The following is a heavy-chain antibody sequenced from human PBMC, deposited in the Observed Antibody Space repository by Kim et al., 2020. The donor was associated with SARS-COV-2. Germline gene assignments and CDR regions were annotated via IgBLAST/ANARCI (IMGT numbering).Heavy chain of an antibody. Sequence: GESLKISCKGSGYSFTSYWIGWVRQMPGKGLEWMGIIYPGDSDTRYSPSFQGQVTISADKSISTAYLQWSSLKASDTAMYYCVLGYCSGGSCEKLDYWGQGTLVTVSS. V-gene: IGHV5-51*01. D-gene: IGHD2-15*01. CDR1: GYSFTSYW. CDR2: IYPGDSDT. J-gene: IGHJ4*02. CDR3: VLGYCSGGSCEKLDY.